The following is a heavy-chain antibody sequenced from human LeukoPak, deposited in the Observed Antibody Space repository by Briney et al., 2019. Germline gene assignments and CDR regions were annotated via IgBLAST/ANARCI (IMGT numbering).Heavy chain of an antibody. V-gene: IGHV3-15*01. J-gene: IGHJ4*02. D-gene: IGHD6-13*01. Sequence: KPGGSLRLSCAAPGFTLSNEWLSWVRQAPAKGLEWVGRIKSKTDGGTTDYAAPVKGRFTTSRDDSRNTQYLQMNSLKTEDTAVYYCTTDRQKLAPIDYWGQGTLVTVSS. CDR2: IKSKTDGGTT. CDR3: TTDRQKLAPIDY. CDR1: GFTLSNEW.